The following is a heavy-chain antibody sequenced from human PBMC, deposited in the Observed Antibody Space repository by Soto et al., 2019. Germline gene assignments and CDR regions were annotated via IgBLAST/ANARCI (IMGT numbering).Heavy chain of an antibody. CDR1: GFTFSSYG. V-gene: IGHV3-33*01. Sequence: GGSLRLSCAASGFTFSSYGMHWVRQAPGKGLEWVAVIWYDGSNKYYADSVKGRFTNARDNSKNTLYLQMNSLRAEDTAVYYWARAHCSGGSCYSPFSYFDYWGQGTLVTVSS. CDR3: ARAHCSGGSCYSPFSYFDY. D-gene: IGHD2-15*01. J-gene: IGHJ4*02. CDR2: IWYDGSNK.